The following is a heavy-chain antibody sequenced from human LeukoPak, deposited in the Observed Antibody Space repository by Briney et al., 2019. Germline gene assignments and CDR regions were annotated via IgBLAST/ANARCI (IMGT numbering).Heavy chain of an antibody. D-gene: IGHD6-19*01. CDR3: ARDGYSSGWYEVDY. CDR2: ISAYNGNT. V-gene: IGHV1-18*01. CDR1: GYTFTSYG. J-gene: IGHJ4*02. Sequence: ASVKVSCKASGYTFTSYGISWVRQAPGQGLEWMGWISAYNGNTNYAQKLQGRVTMTTDTSTSTAYMELRSLRSDDSAVYYCARDGYSSGWYEVDYWGQGTLVTVSS.